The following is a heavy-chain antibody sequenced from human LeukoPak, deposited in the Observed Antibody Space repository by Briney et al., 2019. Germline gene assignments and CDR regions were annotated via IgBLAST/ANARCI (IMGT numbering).Heavy chain of an antibody. D-gene: IGHD3-3*01. J-gene: IGHJ5*02. V-gene: IGHV3-21*01. Sequence: GGSPRLSCAASGFTFSSYSMNWVRQAPGKGLEWVSSISSSSSYIYYADSVKGRLTISRDNAKNSLYLQVNSLRAEDTAVYYCARLHDFWSGSTDNWFDPWGQGTLVTVSS. CDR2: ISSSSSYI. CDR3: ARLHDFWSGSTDNWFDP. CDR1: GFTFSSYS.